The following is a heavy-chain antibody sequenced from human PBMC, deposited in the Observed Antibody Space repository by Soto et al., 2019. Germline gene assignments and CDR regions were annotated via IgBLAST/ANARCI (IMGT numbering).Heavy chain of an antibody. CDR3: ATSIAVAIDL. CDR1: GYTFTSYG. CDR2: INAYNGKT. Sequence: ASVKVSCKASGYTFTSYGISWVRQAPGQGLEWMGWINAYNGKTNYAQKFQGRVTMTEDTSTDTAYMELSSLRSEDTAVYYCATSIAVAIDLWGRGTLVTVSS. V-gene: IGHV1-18*01. J-gene: IGHJ2*01. D-gene: IGHD6-19*01.